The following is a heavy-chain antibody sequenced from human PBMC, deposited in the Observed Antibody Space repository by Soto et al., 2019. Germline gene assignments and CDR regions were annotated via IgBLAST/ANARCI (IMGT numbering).Heavy chain of an antibody. V-gene: IGHV3-48*02. CDR3: AGDLGVVVAATQPLDYYYGMDV. Sequence: LRLSCAASGFTFSSYSMNWVRQAPGKGLEWVSYISSSSSTIYYADSVKGRFTISRDNAKNSLYLQMNSLRDEDTAVYYCAGDLGVVVAATQPLDYYYGMDVWGQGTTVTVSS. D-gene: IGHD2-15*01. CDR2: ISSSSSTI. CDR1: GFTFSSYS. J-gene: IGHJ6*02.